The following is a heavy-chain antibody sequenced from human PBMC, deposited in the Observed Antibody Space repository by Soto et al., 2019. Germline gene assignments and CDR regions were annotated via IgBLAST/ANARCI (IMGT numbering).Heavy chain of an antibody. V-gene: IGHV4-39*01. CDR1: GGSISSSSYY. Sequence: SETLSLTCTVSGGSISSSSYYWGWIRQPPGKGLEWIGSIYYSGSTYYNPSLKSRVTISVDTSKNQFSLKLSSVTAADTAVYYCARQRGSSWYGYMDVWGKGTTVTVSS. CDR3: ARQRGSSWYGYMDV. CDR2: IYYSGST. J-gene: IGHJ6*03. D-gene: IGHD6-13*01.